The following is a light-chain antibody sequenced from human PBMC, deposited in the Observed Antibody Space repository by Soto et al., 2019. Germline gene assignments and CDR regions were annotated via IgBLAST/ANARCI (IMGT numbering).Light chain of an antibody. Sequence: QSALTQPASVSGSPGQSITISCTGTSSDVGSYNLVSWYQQHPGKAPKLMIYDGSKRPSGVSNRFSGYKSGNTASLTISGLQAEDEADYYCCSYAGSSTWVFGGGTKLTVL. CDR1: SSDVGSYNL. CDR3: CSYAGSSTWV. V-gene: IGLV2-23*01. J-gene: IGLJ3*02. CDR2: DGS.